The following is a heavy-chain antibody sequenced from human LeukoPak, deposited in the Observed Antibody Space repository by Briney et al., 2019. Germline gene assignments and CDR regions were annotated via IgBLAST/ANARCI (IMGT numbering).Heavy chain of an antibody. V-gene: IGHV3-30*18. CDR2: ISYDGSNK. CDR3: AKDYRDGYTSYYFDY. CDR1: GFTFSSYG. J-gene: IGHJ4*02. D-gene: IGHD5-24*01. Sequence: GGSLRLSCAASGFTFSSYGMHWVRPAPGKGLEWGAVISYDGSNKYYADSVKGRFTISRDNSKNTLYLQMNSLRAEDTAVYYCAKDYRDGYTSYYFDYWGQGTLVTVSS.